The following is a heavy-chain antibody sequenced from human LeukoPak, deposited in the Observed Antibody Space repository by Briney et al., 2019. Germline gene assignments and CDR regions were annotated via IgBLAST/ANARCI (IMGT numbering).Heavy chain of an antibody. D-gene: IGHD3-3*01. CDR2: ISWNSGSI. V-gene: IGHV3-9*01. J-gene: IGHJ4*02. Sequence: GRSLRLSCAASGFTFDDYAMHWVRQAPGKGLEWVSGISWNSGSIDYADSVKGRFTISRDNTMNLLYLQMSSLRAEDTAVYYCATDRGWRTSGYYLYYFEYWGQGTLVTFSS. CDR3: ATDRGWRTSGYYLYYFEY. CDR1: GFTFDDYA.